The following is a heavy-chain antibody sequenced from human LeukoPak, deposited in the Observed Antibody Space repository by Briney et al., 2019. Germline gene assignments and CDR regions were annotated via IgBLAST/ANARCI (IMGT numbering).Heavy chain of an antibody. CDR2: IWYDGSNK. Sequence: PGGSLRLSCAASGFTFSSYGMHWVRRAPGKGLEWVSVIWYDGSNKYYADSVKGRFTISRDNSKNTLYLQMNSLRAEDTAVYYCARDHYYYDSSGSTPNYWGQGTLVTVYS. V-gene: IGHV3-33*01. D-gene: IGHD3-22*01. CDR1: GFTFSSYG. J-gene: IGHJ4*02. CDR3: ARDHYYYDSSGSTPNY.